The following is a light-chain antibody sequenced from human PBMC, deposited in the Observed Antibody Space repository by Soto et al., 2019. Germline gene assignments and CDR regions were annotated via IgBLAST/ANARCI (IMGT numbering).Light chain of an antibody. CDR3: LQYVSSPWT. J-gene: IGKJ1*01. CDR1: QTVGGRY. V-gene: IGKV3-20*01. Sequence: EIVLTQSAATLSLSLGERATLSCSASQTVGGRYLAWFQQKPGQTPLLLIYGASTRAAGVPDRFSGSGSLTDFALTINRLEPEDFAVYYCLQYVSSPWTVGQGTKVEV. CDR2: GAS.